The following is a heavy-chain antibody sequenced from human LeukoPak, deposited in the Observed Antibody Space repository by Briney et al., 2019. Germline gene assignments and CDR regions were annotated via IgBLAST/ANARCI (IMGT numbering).Heavy chain of an antibody. CDR3: ARDVGSRSPAFDI. J-gene: IGHJ3*02. CDR2: INPNSGGT. Sequence: ASVKVSCKASGYTFSGYYMHWVRQAPGQGLEWMGWINPNSGGTNYAQKFQGRVTMTRDTSISTAYMELSRLRSDDTAVYYCARDVGSRSPAFDIWGQGTMVTVSS. CDR1: GYTFSGYY. V-gene: IGHV1-2*02. D-gene: IGHD1-26*01.